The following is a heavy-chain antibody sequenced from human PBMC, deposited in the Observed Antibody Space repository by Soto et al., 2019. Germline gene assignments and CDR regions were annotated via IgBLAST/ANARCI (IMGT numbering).Heavy chain of an antibody. J-gene: IGHJ4*02. Sequence: QVQLVESGGGVVQPGRSLRLSCAASGFTFSSYGMHWVRQAPGKGLEWVAVIWYDGSNKYYADSVKGRFTISRDNSKNTLYLQMNSLRAEDTAVYYCARVAAAGNYFDYWGQGTLVTVSS. CDR1: GFTFSSYG. CDR2: IWYDGSNK. V-gene: IGHV3-33*01. CDR3: ARVAAAGNYFDY. D-gene: IGHD6-13*01.